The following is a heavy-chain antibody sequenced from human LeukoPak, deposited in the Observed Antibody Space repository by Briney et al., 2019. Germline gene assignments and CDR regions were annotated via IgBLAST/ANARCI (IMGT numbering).Heavy chain of an antibody. D-gene: IGHD3-10*01. CDR1: GGAISSYY. V-gene: IGHV4-4*07. CDR3: AREEDYYGSGSYCLLDP. J-gene: IGHJ5*02. Sequence: SETLSLTCTVSGGAISSYYWSWIRQPAGKGLEWIGRIYTSGSTNYNPSLKSRVTMSVDTSKNQFSLKLSSVTAADTAVYYCAREEDYYGSGSYCLLDPWGQGTLVTVSS. CDR2: IYTSGST.